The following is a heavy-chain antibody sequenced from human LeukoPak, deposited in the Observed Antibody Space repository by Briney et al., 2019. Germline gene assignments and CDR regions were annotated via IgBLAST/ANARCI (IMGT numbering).Heavy chain of an antibody. V-gene: IGHV3-48*02. D-gene: IGHD3-3*01. CDR1: GFTFSSYS. Sequence: QTGGSLRLSCAASGFTFSSYSMNWVRQAPGKGLEWVSYISSSSTIYYADSVKGRFTISRDNAENSLYLQMNSLRDEDTAVYYCARDGETAFDYWGQGTLVTVSS. CDR3: ARDGETAFDY. CDR2: ISSSSTI. J-gene: IGHJ4*02.